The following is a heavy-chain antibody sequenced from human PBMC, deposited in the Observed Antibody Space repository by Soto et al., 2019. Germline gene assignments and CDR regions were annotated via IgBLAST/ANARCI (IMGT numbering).Heavy chain of an antibody. D-gene: IGHD3-3*01. Sequence: GASVKVSCKASGYTFTSYGISWVRQAPGQGLEWMEWISAYNGNTNYAQKLQGRVTMTTDTSTSTAYMELRSLRSDDTAVYYCARGGGFWSGYYEVYYGMDVWGQGTTVTVSS. CDR3: ARGGGFWSGYYEVYYGMDV. CDR1: GYTFTSYG. CDR2: ISAYNGNT. J-gene: IGHJ6*02. V-gene: IGHV1-18*04.